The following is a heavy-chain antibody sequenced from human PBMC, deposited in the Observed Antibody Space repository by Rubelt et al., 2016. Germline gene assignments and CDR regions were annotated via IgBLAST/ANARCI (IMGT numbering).Heavy chain of an antibody. CDR3: ARDPSRGYYDSSGYYYIVY. J-gene: IGHJ4*02. CDR2: ISGNSEKI. Sequence: VQLVESGGGLVQPGRSLRLSCAASGFTFDDYAMHWVRQAPGKGLEWVSGISGNSEKIGYADSVKGRFTISRDNAKNSLYLQMNSLRAEDTAVYYCARDPSRGYYDSSGYYYIVYWGQGTLVTVSS. V-gene: IGHV3-9*01. D-gene: IGHD3-22*01. CDR1: GFTFDDYA.